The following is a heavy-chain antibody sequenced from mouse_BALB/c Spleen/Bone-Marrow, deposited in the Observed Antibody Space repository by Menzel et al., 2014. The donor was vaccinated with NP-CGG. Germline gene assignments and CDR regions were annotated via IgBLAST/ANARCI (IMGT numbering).Heavy chain of an antibody. D-gene: IGHD1-2*01. V-gene: IGHV5-17*02. CDR3: ARGVYGYVKYAMDY. J-gene: IGHJ4*01. CDR2: ISGGSSTI. CDR1: GFTFGSFG. Sequence: EVKVVESGGGLVQPGGSRKLSCAASGFTFGSFGMHWVRQAPEKGLEWVAYISGGSSTIYYADTVKGRFTISRDNPKNTLFLQMTSLRSEDTAMYYCARGVYGYVKYAMDYWGQGTSVTVSS.